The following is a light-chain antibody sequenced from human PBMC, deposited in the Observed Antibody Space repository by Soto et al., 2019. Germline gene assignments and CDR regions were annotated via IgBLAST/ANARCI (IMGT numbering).Light chain of an antibody. Sequence: EIVMTQSPATLSVSPGERVTLSCRASQSINNKVAWYQQKPGQAPRLLIYGASTRATGIPARFSGSGSGTEFTLTISSLQFEDFAVYYCQQYNNWPRTFGQGTKVDIK. CDR3: QQYNNWPRT. CDR2: GAS. V-gene: IGKV3-15*01. J-gene: IGKJ1*01. CDR1: QSINNK.